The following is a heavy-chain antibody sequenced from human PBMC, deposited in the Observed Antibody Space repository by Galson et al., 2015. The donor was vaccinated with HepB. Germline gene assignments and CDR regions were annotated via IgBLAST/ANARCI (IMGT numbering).Heavy chain of an antibody. CDR2: INTDNGKT. J-gene: IGHJ4*01. D-gene: IGHD1-26*01. V-gene: IGHV1-3*04. Sequence: SVKVSCKASGYTFTNGVMHWVRQAPGQRLEWMGWINTDNGKTLYSQNFQARVTITRDTSASAAYMELSNLRSEDTAVYYCARQNSGSYQYCDSWGHGTLVTVSS. CDR1: GYTFTNGV. CDR3: ARQNSGSYQYCDS.